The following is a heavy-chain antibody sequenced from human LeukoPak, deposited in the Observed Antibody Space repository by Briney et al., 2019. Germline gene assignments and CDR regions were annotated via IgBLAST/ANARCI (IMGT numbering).Heavy chain of an antibody. CDR2: LHYTGST. J-gene: IGHJ4*02. Sequence: PSETLSLTCTVSGGSIRSSSYNWGWIRQPPGKGLEWIGSLHYTGSTYYNPSLKSRVTISIDTSKNQFSLKLSSMTAADTAVYYCARVGGRGVWWLPGRDYWGQGTLVTVSS. V-gene: IGHV4-39*07. D-gene: IGHD5-12*01. CDR3: ARVGGRGVWWLPGRDY. CDR1: GGSIRSSSYN.